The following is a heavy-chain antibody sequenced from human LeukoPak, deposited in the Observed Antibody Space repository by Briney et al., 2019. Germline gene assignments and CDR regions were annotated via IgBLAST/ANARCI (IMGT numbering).Heavy chain of an antibody. CDR2: IYHSGST. J-gene: IGHJ3*02. CDR3: ARERVQQLPIYDAFDI. CDR1: GGSISSGGYY. Sequence: SQTLSLTCTVSGGSISSGGYYWSWIRQPPGKGLEWIGYIYHSGSTYYNPSLKSRVTISVDRSKNQFSLKLSSVTAADTAVYYCARERVQQLPIYDAFDIWGQGTMVTVSS. V-gene: IGHV4-30-2*01. D-gene: IGHD6-13*01.